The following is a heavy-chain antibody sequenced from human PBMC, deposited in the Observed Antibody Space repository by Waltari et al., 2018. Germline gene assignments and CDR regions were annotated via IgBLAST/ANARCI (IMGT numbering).Heavy chain of an antibody. Sequence: QVQLQESGPGLVKPSETLSLTCTVSGGSISSHYWSWIRQPPGKGLEWIGYIYYSGSTNYNPSLKSRVTISVDTSKNQFSLKLSSVTAADTAVYYCARGVVVAATGAPLWYFDYWGQGTLVTVSS. V-gene: IGHV4-59*11. D-gene: IGHD2-15*01. CDR1: GGSISSHY. CDR2: IYYSGST. CDR3: ARGVVVAATGAPLWYFDY. J-gene: IGHJ4*02.